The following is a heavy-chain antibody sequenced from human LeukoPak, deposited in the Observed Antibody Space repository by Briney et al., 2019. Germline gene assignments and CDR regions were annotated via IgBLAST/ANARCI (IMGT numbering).Heavy chain of an antibody. CDR1: GYSIRSGYQ. CDR2: IHYSGST. Sequence: SETLSLTCSVSGYSIRSGYQWGWIRQPPGKGLEWIGYIHYSGSTNYNPSLKSRVTISVDTSKNHFSLKLSSVTAADTAVYYCARTTEGGYTYGYFYYYYMDVWGKGTTVTISS. D-gene: IGHD5-18*01. CDR3: ARTTEGGYTYGYFYYYYMDV. J-gene: IGHJ6*03. V-gene: IGHV4-61*03.